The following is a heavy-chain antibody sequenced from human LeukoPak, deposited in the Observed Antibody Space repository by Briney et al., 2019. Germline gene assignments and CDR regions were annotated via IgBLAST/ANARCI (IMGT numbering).Heavy chain of an antibody. D-gene: IGHD3-16*01. Sequence: PGGSLRLSCAASGFTFSNYWMNWVRQAPGKGLEWVANIKQDGSEKYYVDSVKGRFTISRDNAKNSLYLQMNSLRAEDTALYYCARLSGFYDYVWGSYDRAFNIWGQGTMVTVSS. J-gene: IGHJ3*02. CDR2: IKQDGSEK. CDR3: ARLSGFYDYVWGSYDRAFNI. CDR1: GFTFSNYW. V-gene: IGHV3-7*01.